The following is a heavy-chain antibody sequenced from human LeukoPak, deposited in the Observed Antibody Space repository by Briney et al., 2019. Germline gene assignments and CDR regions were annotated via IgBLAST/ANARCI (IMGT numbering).Heavy chain of an antibody. J-gene: IGHJ4*02. CDR3: ARDSSYYGSGTSSFPLDY. CDR1: GFTFSSYE. D-gene: IGHD3-10*01. Sequence: GGTLRLSCAASGFTFSSYEMNWVRQAPGKGLEWVSYISSSGSTIYYADSVKGRFTISRDNTKNSLYLQMNSLRAEDTAVYYCARDSSYYGSGTSSFPLDYWGQGTLVTVSS. CDR2: ISSSGSTI. V-gene: IGHV3-48*03.